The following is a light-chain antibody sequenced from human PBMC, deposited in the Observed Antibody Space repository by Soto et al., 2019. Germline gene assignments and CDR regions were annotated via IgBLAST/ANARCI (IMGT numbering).Light chain of an antibody. V-gene: IGLV4-69*01. J-gene: IGLJ3*02. Sequence: QPVLTQSPSASASLGASVKLTCTLSSGHSSYAIAWHQQQPEKGPRYLMKVNSDGSHTKGDGIPDRFSGSSSGADRYLTISSLHSDDEADYYCQAWGTGGVFGGGTKVTVL. CDR1: SGHSSYA. CDR3: QAWGTGGV. CDR2: VNSDGSH.